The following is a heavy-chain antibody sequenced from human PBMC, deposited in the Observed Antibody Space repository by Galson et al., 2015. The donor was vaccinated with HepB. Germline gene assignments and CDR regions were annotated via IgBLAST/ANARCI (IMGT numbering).Heavy chain of an antibody. Sequence: PALVKPTQPLTLTCTFSGFSLSTSGMCVSWIRQPPGKALEWFARIDWDDDKYYSTSLKTRLTISKDTSKNQVVLTMTNMDPVDTATYYCARIPLYDSSGYYQGSIDYWGQGTLVTVSS. CDR1: GFSLSTSGMC. J-gene: IGHJ4*02. CDR3: ARIPLYDSSGYYQGSIDY. CDR2: IDWDDDK. D-gene: IGHD3-22*01. V-gene: IGHV2-70*11.